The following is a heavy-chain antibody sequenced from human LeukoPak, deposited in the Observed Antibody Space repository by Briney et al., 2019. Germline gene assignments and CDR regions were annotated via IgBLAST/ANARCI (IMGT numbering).Heavy chain of an antibody. Sequence: SGPALVKPTQTLTLTCTFSGFSLSNSGMSVSWIRQPPGKALEWLALIEWDDEKYYSTSLKTRLTISKDTSKNQVVLTMTNMDPMDTATYYCARLSYGSKSPLDYWGQGTLVTVSS. J-gene: IGHJ4*02. D-gene: IGHD3-10*01. CDR1: GFSLSNSGMS. CDR3: ARLSYGSKSPLDY. V-gene: IGHV2-70*01. CDR2: IEWDDEK.